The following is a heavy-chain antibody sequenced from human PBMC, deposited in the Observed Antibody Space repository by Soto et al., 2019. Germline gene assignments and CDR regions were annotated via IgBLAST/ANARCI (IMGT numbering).Heavy chain of an antibody. D-gene: IGHD6-19*01. Sequence: KSSETLSLTCSVSGGSVSSHYWSWVRQPAGKGLEWIGRIYISGNTKYNPSFKRRVTMSVDTSKNQVSLRLSSVTAADTAVYYCARELKPYNSGWYFTLSWSQGTQVTVSS. CDR3: ARELKPYNSGWYFTLS. CDR2: IYISGNT. CDR1: GGSVSSHY. V-gene: IGHV4-4*07. J-gene: IGHJ5*02.